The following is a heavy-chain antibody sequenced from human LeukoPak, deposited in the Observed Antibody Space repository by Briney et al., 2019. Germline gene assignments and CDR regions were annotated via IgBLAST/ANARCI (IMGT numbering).Heavy chain of an antibody. CDR1: GGSFSSGGYY. CDR3: ARDLGGLGKIDY. CDR2: IFYSGTT. V-gene: IGHV4-31*03. D-gene: IGHD7-27*01. Sequence: PSQTLSLTCTVSGGSFSSGGYYCSWIRQHPGKVLEGIVYIFYSGTTYYNQSLKSRVIISVDASKNQFSLRLSSVTAADTAVYYCARDLGGLGKIDYWGQGTLVTVSS. J-gene: IGHJ4*02.